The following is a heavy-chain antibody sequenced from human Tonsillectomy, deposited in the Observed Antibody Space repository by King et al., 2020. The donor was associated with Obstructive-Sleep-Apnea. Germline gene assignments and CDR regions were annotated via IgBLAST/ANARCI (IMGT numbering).Heavy chain of an antibody. CDR2: IKRRPDGGTT. CDR1: GFTFSNAW. J-gene: IGHJ6*02. CDR3: TTDPTYFHDESRGQDYFYGMDV. D-gene: IGHD3-22*01. Sequence: VQLVESGGGLVKPGGSLIVSCAASGFTFSNAWMSWVRQAPGKGLEWVGHIKRRPDGGTTDYAAPVKGRFSISRDDSKNKLYLQMNSLKIEDTAVYYCTTDPTYFHDESRGQDYFYGMDVWGQGTTVTVS. V-gene: IGHV3-15*01.